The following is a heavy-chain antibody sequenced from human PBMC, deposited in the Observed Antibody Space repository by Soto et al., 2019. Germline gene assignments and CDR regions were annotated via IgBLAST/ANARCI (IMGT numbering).Heavy chain of an antibody. CDR3: ERVGYWKFDY. Sequence: QVQLQESGPGLVKPSGTLSLTCAVSGDSISSDKWWSWVRQPPGKGPEWIWEIYHSGRTNCNPSRKSQRTMSEAKANNPFSLELSSMTAEDKALYYCERVGYWKFDYWGQGSLVKVSS. V-gene: IGHV4-4*02. CDR2: IYHSGRT. CDR1: GDSISSDKW. J-gene: IGHJ4*02. D-gene: IGHD1-1*01.